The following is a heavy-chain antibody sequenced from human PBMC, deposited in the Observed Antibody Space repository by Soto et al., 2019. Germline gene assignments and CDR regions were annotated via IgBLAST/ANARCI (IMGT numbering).Heavy chain of an antibody. CDR2: ISAIFGTA. CDR1: GGTFSSYA. Sequence: ASVKVSCKASGGTFSSYAISWVRQAPGQGLEWMGGISAIFGTAKYAQKFQGRVTMTADASTSTAYMELRSLRSDDTAVYYCAREPNYFDYWGQGTLVTVSS. CDR3: AREPNYFDY. J-gene: IGHJ4*02. V-gene: IGHV1-69*13.